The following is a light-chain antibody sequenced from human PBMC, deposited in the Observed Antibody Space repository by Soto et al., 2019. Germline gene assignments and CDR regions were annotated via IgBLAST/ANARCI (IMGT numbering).Light chain of an antibody. CDR2: VNSDGSH. V-gene: IGLV4-69*01. CDR3: QTWGTGIHVV. CDR1: SGHSNNA. Sequence: QSVLTQSPSASASLGASVKLTCTLSSGHSNNAIAWHQQQPEKGPRYLMKVNSDGSHSKGDGIPDRFSGSSSGAERYLIISSLQSEDEADYYCQTWGTGIHVVFGGGTKVIVL. J-gene: IGLJ2*01.